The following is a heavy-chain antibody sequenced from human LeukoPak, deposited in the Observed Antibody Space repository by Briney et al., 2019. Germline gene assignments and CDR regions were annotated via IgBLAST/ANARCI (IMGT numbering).Heavy chain of an antibody. CDR3: ASPGGGSGSYYIPKVDY. CDR1: GFTFSSYA. V-gene: IGHV3-23*01. J-gene: IGHJ4*02. D-gene: IGHD3-10*01. CDR2: ISGSGGST. Sequence: GGSLRLSCAASGFTFSSYAMSWVRQALGKGLEWVSAISGSGGSTYYADSVKGRFTISRDNSKNTLYLQMNSLRAEDTAVYYCASPGGGSGSYYIPKVDYWGQGTLVTVSS.